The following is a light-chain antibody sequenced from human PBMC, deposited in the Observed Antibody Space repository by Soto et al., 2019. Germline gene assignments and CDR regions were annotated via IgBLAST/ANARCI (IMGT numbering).Light chain of an antibody. V-gene: IGKV1-39*01. Sequence: DIQMTQSPSSLSASIGDRVTITCRASQSVRTHLNWYHQKPGKAPELLIYAASSLQAGVPSMFSGSGSGTDFTLTISSLHPEDFGDYYCQQSYSLPRTFGRGTIL. J-gene: IGKJ2*01. CDR1: QSVRTH. CDR2: AAS. CDR3: QQSYSLPRT.